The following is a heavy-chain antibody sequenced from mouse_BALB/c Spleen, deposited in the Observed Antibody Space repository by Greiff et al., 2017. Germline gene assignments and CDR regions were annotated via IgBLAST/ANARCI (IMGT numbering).Heavy chain of an antibody. J-gene: IGHJ1*01. Sequence: EVHLVESGPGLVKPSQSLSLTCTVTGYSITSDYAWNWIRQFPGNKLEWMGYISYSGSTSYNPSLKSRISITRDTSKNQFFLQLNSVTTEDTATYYCARYYGHFDVWGAGTTVTVSS. CDR2: ISYSGST. CDR1: GYSITSDYA. D-gene: IGHD1-1*02. CDR3: ARYYGHFDV. V-gene: IGHV3-2*02.